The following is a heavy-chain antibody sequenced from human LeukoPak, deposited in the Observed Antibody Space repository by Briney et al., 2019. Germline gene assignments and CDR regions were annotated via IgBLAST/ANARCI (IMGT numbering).Heavy chain of an antibody. J-gene: IGHJ6*03. Sequence: ASVKVSCKASGGTFSSYAISWVRQAPGQGLEWMGGIIPIFGTANYAQKFQGRVTITADESTSTAYMELSSLRSEDTAVYYCARGIQLWYYYYYYYMDVWGKGTTVTVSS. CDR3: ARGIQLWYYYYYYYMDV. CDR1: GGTFSSYA. V-gene: IGHV1-69*13. CDR2: IIPIFGTA. D-gene: IGHD5-18*01.